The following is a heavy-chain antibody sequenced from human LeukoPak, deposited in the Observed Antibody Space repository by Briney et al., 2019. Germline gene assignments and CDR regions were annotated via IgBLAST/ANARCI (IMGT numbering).Heavy chain of an antibody. J-gene: IGHJ6*03. D-gene: IGHD2-15*01. CDR1: GYTFTSYG. V-gene: IGHV1-18*01. CDR2: ISVYNGNT. CDR3: ARDVGHSQAPWYMDV. Sequence: ASVKVSCKASGYTFTSYGITWVRQAPGQGLEWMAWISVYNGNTNYAQKLQGRVTMTTDTSTTTAFMELRSLRSDDTAVYYCARDVGHSQAPWYMDVWGKGTTVTVSS.